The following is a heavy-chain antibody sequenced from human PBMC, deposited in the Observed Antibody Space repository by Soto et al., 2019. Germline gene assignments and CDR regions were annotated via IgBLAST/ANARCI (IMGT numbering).Heavy chain of an antibody. CDR3: ARDGPVIRARSWFDP. CDR2: ISAYNGDT. V-gene: IGHV1-18*01. J-gene: IGHJ5*02. CDR1: GYTFTSYG. Sequence: SVKVSCKASGYTFTSYGVTWVRQAPGQGLEWMGWISAYNGDTNYAQNFQGRVTMTTDTSTSTAYMEVTSLRSDDTAVYYCARDGPVIRARSWFDPWGQGTLVTVSS.